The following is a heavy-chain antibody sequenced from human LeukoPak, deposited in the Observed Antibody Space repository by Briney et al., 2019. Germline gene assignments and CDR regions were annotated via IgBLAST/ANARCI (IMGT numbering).Heavy chain of an antibody. D-gene: IGHD4-23*01. CDR1: GFTFSSYW. CDR3: PRVGYSAQVDY. V-gene: IGHV3-74*01. CDR2: INSDGSST. J-gene: IGHJ4*02. Sequence: GGSLRLSCAASGFTFSSYWMHWVRQAPGKGLVWVSRINSDGSSTSYADSVKGRFTISRDNAKNTLYLQMNSLRAEDTAVYYCPRVGYSAQVDYWGQGTLVTVSS.